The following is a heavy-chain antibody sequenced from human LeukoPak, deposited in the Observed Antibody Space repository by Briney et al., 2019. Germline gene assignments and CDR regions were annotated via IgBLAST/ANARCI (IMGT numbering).Heavy chain of an antibody. CDR1: GSTFSSYS. D-gene: IGHD4-4*01. CDR3: ARGSRNSSYVGDY. V-gene: IGHV3-21*01. CDR2: ISSSGYI. Sequence: GGSLRLSCVDSGSTFSSYSMNWVRQAPGKGLEWLSSISSSGYIYYADSVKGRFTISRDNAKNSLYLQMSGLRVEDTAVYYCARGSRNSSYVGDYWGQGTLVTVSA. J-gene: IGHJ4*02.